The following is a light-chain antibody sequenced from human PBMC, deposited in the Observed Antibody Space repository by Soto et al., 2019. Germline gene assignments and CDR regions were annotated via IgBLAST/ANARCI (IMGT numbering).Light chain of an antibody. J-gene: IGKJ4*01. V-gene: IGKV3-11*01. CDR3: QQHINWPLT. CDR2: EAS. CDR1: QSVSTY. Sequence: EIVLTQSPATLSLSPGERATLSCRASQSVSTYLAWYQQKPGQAPRLFIYEASNRATGIPARFSGSGSGADFTLTISSLEPEDFALYYCQQHINWPLTFGGGTKVDI.